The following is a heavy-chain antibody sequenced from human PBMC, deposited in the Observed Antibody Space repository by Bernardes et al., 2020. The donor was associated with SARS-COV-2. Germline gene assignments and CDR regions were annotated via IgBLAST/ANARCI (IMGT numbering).Heavy chain of an antibody. CDR1: GGSISSYY. Sequence: SETLSLTCTVSGGSISSYYWSWIRLTPGKGLEWIGYIYYYGNTHYNPSLESRVTMSVDTAKNQVSLNLSSVTASDTAVYYCARSPGTSIKGLDYWGQGTLFTVSS. CDR2: IYYYGNT. D-gene: IGHD3-10*01. V-gene: IGHV4-59*01. CDR3: ARSPGTSIKGLDY. J-gene: IGHJ4*02.